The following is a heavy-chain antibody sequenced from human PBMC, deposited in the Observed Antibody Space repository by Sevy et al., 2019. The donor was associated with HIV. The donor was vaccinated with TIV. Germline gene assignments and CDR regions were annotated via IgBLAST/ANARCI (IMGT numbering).Heavy chain of an antibody. CDR3: ARDCSSTSCLWGLDV. CDR1: GFTFSNYW. Sequence: GGSLRLSCAASGFTFSNYWMSRVRQAPGKGLEWVANIKKDGSEKYYVDSVKGRFTISRDNAKNSLFLQMNSLRAEDTALYYCARDCSSTSCLWGLDVWGQGTTVTVSS. D-gene: IGHD2-2*01. J-gene: IGHJ6*02. CDR2: IKKDGSEK. V-gene: IGHV3-7*03.